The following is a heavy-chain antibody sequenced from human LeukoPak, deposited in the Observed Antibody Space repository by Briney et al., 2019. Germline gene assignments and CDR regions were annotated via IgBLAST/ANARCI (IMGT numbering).Heavy chain of an antibody. J-gene: IGHJ4*02. Sequence: PSETLSLTCTVSGGSISSSSYYWGWIRQPPGKGLEWIGSIYYSGSTYYNPSLKSRVTISVDTSKNQFSLKLSSVTAADTAVYYCAREGPYYLDYWGQGTLVTVSS. CDR1: GGSISSSSYY. V-gene: IGHV4-39*07. CDR2: IYYSGST. CDR3: AREGPYYLDY.